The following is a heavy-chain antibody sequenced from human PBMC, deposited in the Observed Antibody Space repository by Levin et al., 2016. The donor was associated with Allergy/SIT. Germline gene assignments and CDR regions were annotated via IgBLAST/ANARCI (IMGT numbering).Heavy chain of an antibody. J-gene: IGHJ5*02. CDR2: VKYAGTDG. CDR1: GFSLTNYW. Sequence: GGSLRLSCVGSGFSLTNYWMEWVRQAPGGGLEWVANVKYAGTDGYYAASVKGRFTMSRDKDNESVFLQMSRLSAEDTGIYYCARGVDRSGWFREIDLWGQGTLVIVSS. D-gene: IGHD6-19*01. CDR3: ARGVDRSGWFREIDL. V-gene: IGHV3-7*03.